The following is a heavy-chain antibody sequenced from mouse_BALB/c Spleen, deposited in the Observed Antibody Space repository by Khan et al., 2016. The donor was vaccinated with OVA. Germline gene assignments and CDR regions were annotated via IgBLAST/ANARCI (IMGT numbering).Heavy chain of an antibody. V-gene: IGHV5-6-5*01. CDR3: ARGLGSTFDY. J-gene: IGHJ2*01. Sequence: EVELVESGGGLVKPGGSLKLSCAASGFTFSNYAMSWVRQTPEKRLEWVASISSADSNYYPDSVKGRFTIPRDNARNILYLQISSLRSEDTAIYYCARGLGSTFDYGGHGTTLTVSS. CDR2: ISSADSN. CDR1: GFTFSNYA. D-gene: IGHD2-1*01.